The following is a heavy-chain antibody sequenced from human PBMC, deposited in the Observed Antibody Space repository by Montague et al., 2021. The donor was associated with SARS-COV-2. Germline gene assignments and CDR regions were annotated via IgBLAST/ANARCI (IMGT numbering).Heavy chain of an antibody. J-gene: IGHJ4*02. V-gene: IGHV4-61*02. CDR2: IYSSGST. CDR3: ARPARTRQALRVMVISDLDD. CDR1: GGSISSGSYY. D-gene: IGHD3-16*01. Sequence: TLSLTCTVSGGSISSGSYYWSWIRQPAGKGLEWIGRIYSSGSTYYNPSLKSRVTISVDTSKNQFSLRLTSVTAADTAVYYCARPARTRQALRVMVISDLDDWGQGTLVTVSS.